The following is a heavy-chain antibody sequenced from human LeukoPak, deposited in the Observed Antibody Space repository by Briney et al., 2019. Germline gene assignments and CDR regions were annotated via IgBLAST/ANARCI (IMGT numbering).Heavy chain of an antibody. J-gene: IGHJ4*02. D-gene: IGHD3-22*01. CDR2: ISSSSSYI. CDR3: ARAVGNYDSSGYFAY. Sequence: PGGSLRLSCAASGFTFSSYSMNWVRQAPGKGLGWVSSISSSSSYIYYADSVKGRFTISRDNAKNSLYLQMNSLRAEDTAVYYCARAVGNYDSSGYFAYWGQGTLVTVSS. V-gene: IGHV3-21*01. CDR1: GFTFSSYS.